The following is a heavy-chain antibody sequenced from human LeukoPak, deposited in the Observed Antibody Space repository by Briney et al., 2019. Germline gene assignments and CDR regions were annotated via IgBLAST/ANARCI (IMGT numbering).Heavy chain of an antibody. Sequence: GGSLRLSCAASLLTFRNYWMHWVRQAPGRGLMWLSRITSDGSDTIYADSGKGRFTIYRDNAKNTLYLQMSSLSAEDTAVYYCATGGEQYYDYWGQGTLVTVSS. CDR2: ITSDGSDT. CDR1: LLTFRNYW. J-gene: IGHJ4*02. CDR3: ATGGEQYYDY. D-gene: IGHD1/OR15-1a*01. V-gene: IGHV3-74*01.